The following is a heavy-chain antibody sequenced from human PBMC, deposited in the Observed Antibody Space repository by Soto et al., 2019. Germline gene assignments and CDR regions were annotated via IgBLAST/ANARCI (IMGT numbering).Heavy chain of an antibody. V-gene: IGHV4-59*08. CDR2: ISYSGST. Sequence: QVHLQESGPGLVKPSETLSLTCSVSGGSISSYYWSWIRQPPGKGLEWLGYISYSGSTNYNPSLNRRITISVDTSKNQFSLKLSSVTAADTAVYYCARRAAGLGGINYWGQGTLVTVSS. J-gene: IGHJ4*02. CDR3: ARRAAGLGGINY. D-gene: IGHD6-19*01. CDR1: GGSISSYY.